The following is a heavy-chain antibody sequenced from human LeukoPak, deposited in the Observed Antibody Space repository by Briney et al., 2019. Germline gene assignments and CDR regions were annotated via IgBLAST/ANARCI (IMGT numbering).Heavy chain of an antibody. Sequence: GRSLRLSCAASGFTFSSYGMHWVRQAPGKGLEWVAVISYDGSNKYYADSVKGRFSISRDNSKNTLYLQMNSLRAEDTAVYYCAKDGSWVELYYFDYWGQGTLVTVSS. CDR2: ISYDGSNK. CDR1: GFTFSSYG. V-gene: IGHV3-30*18. CDR3: AKDGSWVELYYFDY. J-gene: IGHJ4*02. D-gene: IGHD1-7*01.